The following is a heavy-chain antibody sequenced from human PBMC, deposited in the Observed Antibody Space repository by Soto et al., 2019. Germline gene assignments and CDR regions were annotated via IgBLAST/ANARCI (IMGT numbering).Heavy chain of an antibody. J-gene: IGHJ3*02. CDR2: TNPSSGGT. D-gene: IGHD7-27*01. CDR1: GYTFTGYY. Sequence: ASVKVSCKASGYTFTGYYMHWVRQAPGQGLEWMGWTNPSSGGTNYAQKFQGRVTMTRDTSISTAYMELSRLRSDDTAVYYCETGEVSGAFDIWGQGTMVTVSS. V-gene: IGHV1-2*02. CDR3: ETGEVSGAFDI.